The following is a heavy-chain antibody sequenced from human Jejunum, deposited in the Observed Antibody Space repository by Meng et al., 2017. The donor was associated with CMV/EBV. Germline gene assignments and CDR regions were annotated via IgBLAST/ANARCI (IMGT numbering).Heavy chain of an antibody. J-gene: IGHJ4*02. Sequence: FSTYGMTGVRQAPGRGLEWVSAVSGSGDSTYYAESVKGRFTISRDTSKNSVFLQMNSLTAEDTAVYFCARIPDSVLVPAADLYIDSWGQGTLVTVSS. CDR1: FSTYG. V-gene: IGHV3-23*01. CDR2: VSGSGDST. D-gene: IGHD2-2*01. CDR3: ARIPDSVLVPAADLYIDS.